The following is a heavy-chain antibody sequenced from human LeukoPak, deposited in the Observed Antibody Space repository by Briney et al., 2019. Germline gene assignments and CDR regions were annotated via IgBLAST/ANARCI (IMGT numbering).Heavy chain of an antibody. CDR2: IKQDGSEK. V-gene: IGHV3-7*01. Sequence: RGGSLRLSCAASGFSFSNYEMNWVRQAPGKGLERVANIKQDGSEKDYVDYVKGRFAITRDNAKHSVYLQMNSLRAEDTAVYYCARGLRLGELSPWHPFDYWGQGTLVTVSS. D-gene: IGHD3-16*02. CDR3: ARGLRLGELSPWHPFDY. J-gene: IGHJ4*02. CDR1: GFSFSNYE.